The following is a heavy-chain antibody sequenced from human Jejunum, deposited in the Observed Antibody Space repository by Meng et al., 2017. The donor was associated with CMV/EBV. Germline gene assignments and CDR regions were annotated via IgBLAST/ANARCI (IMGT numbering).Heavy chain of an antibody. CDR2: ISSRSSYI. V-gene: IGHV3-21*01. CDR1: FSTYT. Sequence: FSTYTMNWVRQAPGKGLEWVSSISSRSSYIYYADSVKGRFTISRDNTKNSLYLQMNSLRVEDTAVYYCTRREAAAIFGGDWFDSWGQGTLVTVSS. J-gene: IGHJ5*01. D-gene: IGHD2-2*02. CDR3: TRREAAAIFGGDWFDS.